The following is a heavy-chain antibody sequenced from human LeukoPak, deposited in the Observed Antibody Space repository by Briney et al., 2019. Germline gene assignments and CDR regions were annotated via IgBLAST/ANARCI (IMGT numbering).Heavy chain of an antibody. D-gene: IGHD1-7*01. V-gene: IGHV5-51*01. J-gene: IGHJ6*03. Sequence: PGESLKISCKGSGYSFTSYWIGWVRQMPGKDLEWMGIIYPGDSDTRYSPSFQGQVTISADKSISTAYLQWSSLKASDTAMYYCARRGYNWNSHYYMDVWCKGTTVTVSS. CDR2: IYPGDSDT. CDR1: GYSFTSYW. CDR3: ARRGYNWNSHYYMDV.